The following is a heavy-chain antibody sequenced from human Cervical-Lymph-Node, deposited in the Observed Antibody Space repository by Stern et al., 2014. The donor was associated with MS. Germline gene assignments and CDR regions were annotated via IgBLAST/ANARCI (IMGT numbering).Heavy chain of an antibody. CDR2: INPSGRST. D-gene: IGHD5-24*01. CDR3: ARGERNFDY. CDR1: GDTFTNYY. Sequence: VQLVESGAEMKKPGASVKLSCKASGDTFTNYYMHWVRQAPGQGLEWMGIINPSGRSTSYAQRFQGRLTMTSDTSTSTVYMELSSLRSEDTAVYYCARGERNFDYWGQGTLVTVSS. J-gene: IGHJ4*02. V-gene: IGHV1-46*01.